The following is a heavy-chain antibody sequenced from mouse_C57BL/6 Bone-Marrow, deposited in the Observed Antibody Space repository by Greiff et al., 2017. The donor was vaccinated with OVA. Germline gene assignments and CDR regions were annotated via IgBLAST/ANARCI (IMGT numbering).Heavy chain of an antibody. V-gene: IGHV5-16*01. CDR2: INYDGSST. Sequence: EVMLVESEGGLVQPGSSMKLSCTASGFTFSDYYMAWVRQVPEKGLEWVANINYDGSSTYYLDSLKSRFIISRDNAKNILYLQMSSLKSEDTATYYCAREGGLSHFDYWGQGTTLTVSS. CDR3: AREGGLSHFDY. J-gene: IGHJ2*01. CDR1: GFTFSDYY. D-gene: IGHD3-2*02.